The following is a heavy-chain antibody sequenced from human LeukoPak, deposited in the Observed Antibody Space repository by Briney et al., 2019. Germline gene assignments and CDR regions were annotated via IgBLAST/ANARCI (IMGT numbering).Heavy chain of an antibody. J-gene: IGHJ4*02. CDR1: GFTFSSYW. CDR3: ARGPMLRGVIIRRSKSGYFDY. D-gene: IGHD3-10*01. V-gene: IGHV3-7*01. CDR2: IKQDGSEK. Sequence: GGSLRLSCAASGFTFSSYWMSWVRQALGKGLEWVANIKQDGSEKYYVDSVKGRFTISGDNARNSLDLQMNSLRAEDTAVYYCARGPMLRGVIIRRSKSGYFDYWGQGTLVTVSS.